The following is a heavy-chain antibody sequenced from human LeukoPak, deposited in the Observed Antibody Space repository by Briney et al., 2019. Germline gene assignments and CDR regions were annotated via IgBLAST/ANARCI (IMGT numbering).Heavy chain of an antibody. CDR3: ARDGEYCSRTSCYLDY. CDR1: GYTFTGYY. J-gene: IGHJ4*02. V-gene: IGHV1-2*02. D-gene: IGHD2-2*01. CDR2: INPNSGGT. Sequence: GASVKVSCKASGYTFTGYYMHWVRQAPGQGLEWMGWINPNSGGTNYAQKFQGRVTMTRDTSISTAYMELSRLRSDDTAVYYCARDGEYCSRTSCYLDYWGQGTLVTVSS.